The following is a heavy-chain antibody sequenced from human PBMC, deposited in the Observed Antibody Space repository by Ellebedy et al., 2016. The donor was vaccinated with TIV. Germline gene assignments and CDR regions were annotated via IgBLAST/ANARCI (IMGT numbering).Heavy chain of an antibody. CDR1: GGSLSSDYYF. D-gene: IGHD3-10*01. J-gene: IGHJ5*02. V-gene: IGHV4-30-4*01. Sequence: MPSETLSLTCTVSGGSLSSDYYFWFWIRQPPGKGLEWIGYIYYSGSTDYNPSLKSRVTISVDTSKNQFSLKLSSVTVADTAVYYCGRYYGPGGWFDPWGQGTLVTVSS. CDR2: IYYSGST. CDR3: GRYYGPGGWFDP.